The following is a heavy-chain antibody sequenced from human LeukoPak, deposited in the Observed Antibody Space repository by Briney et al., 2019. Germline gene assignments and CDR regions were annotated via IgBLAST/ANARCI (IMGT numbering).Heavy chain of an antibody. CDR3: AREAAAAHSDY. D-gene: IGHD6-13*01. Sequence: PGRSLRLSCAASGFTFAIYAMHWVRQAPGKGLEWVAVISYDGNNKYYADSVKGRFTISRDNTNNSLYLQMSSLRAEDTAVYYCAREAAAAHSDYWGQGTLVIVSS. CDR2: ISYDGNNK. CDR1: GFTFAIYA. V-gene: IGHV3-30-3*01. J-gene: IGHJ4*02.